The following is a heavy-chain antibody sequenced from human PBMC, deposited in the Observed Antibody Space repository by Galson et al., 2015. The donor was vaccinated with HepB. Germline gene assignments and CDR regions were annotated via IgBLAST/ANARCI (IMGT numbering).Heavy chain of an antibody. CDR3: ARDGWRDKSFADY. Sequence: SLRLSCAASGFTFSSYAMSWVRQAPGKGLEWVSYISSSGDILYYADSVKGRFTISRDNARNSLYVQMNSLRDEDTAIYYCARDGWRDKSFADYWGQGTLVTVSS. CDR2: ISSSGDIL. J-gene: IGHJ4*02. D-gene: IGHD6-19*01. CDR1: GFTFSSYA. V-gene: IGHV3-48*02.